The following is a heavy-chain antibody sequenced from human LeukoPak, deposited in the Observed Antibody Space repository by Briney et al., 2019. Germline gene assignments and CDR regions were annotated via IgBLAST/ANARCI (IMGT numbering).Heavy chain of an antibody. CDR2: ISGSGGST. D-gene: IGHD2-15*01. V-gene: IGHV3-23*01. J-gene: IGHJ4*02. Sequence: GGSLRLSCAASGFTFSSYAMSWVRQAPGKGLEWVSAISGSGGSTYYADSVKGRFTISRDNSKNTLYLQMDSLRAEDTAVYYCARAGYCSGGSCYGSDYWGRGTLVSVSS. CDR3: ARAGYCSGGSCYGSDY. CDR1: GFTFSSYA.